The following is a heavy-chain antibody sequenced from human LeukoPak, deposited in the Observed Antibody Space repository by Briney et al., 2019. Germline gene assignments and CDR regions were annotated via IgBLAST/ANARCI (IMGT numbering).Heavy chain of an antibody. V-gene: IGHV4-59*12. CDR3: ARGSSTYARLFDY. D-gene: IGHD2-2*01. J-gene: IGHJ4*02. CDR1: GGSISTFY. CDR2: VHYSGST. Sequence: PSETLSLTCTVSGGSISTFYWSWIRQPPGKGLEWIGYVHYSGSTSYNPSLQSRVTMSVDTSKNQFSLKLSSVTAADTAMYYCARGSSTYARLFDYWGQGTLVTVSS.